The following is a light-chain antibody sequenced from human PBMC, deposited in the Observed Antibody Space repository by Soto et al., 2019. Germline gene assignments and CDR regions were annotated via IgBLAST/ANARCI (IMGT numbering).Light chain of an antibody. CDR2: DTS. Sequence: QAVVTQEPSLTVSPGGTVTLTCGSSTGAVTSAHYPYWFQQKPGQAPRTLIYDTSNRHSWTPARFSGSLLGGKGALTLSGAQPDDEADYYCLLPYSGGGVFGGGTQLTVL. V-gene: IGLV7-46*01. J-gene: IGLJ3*02. CDR3: LLPYSGGGV. CDR1: TGAVTSAHY.